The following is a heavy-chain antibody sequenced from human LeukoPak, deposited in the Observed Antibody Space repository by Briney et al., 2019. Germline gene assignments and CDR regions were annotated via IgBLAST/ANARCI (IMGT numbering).Heavy chain of an antibody. CDR3: ARDRGGADDFWSGYYTGYFDY. CDR1: GFNFNDYY. V-gene: IGHV3-11*04. Sequence: GGSLRLSCAASGFNFNDYYMSWIRQAPGKGLEWVSYISSSGTTIYYADSVKGRFTISRDNAKNSLYLQMNSLRAEDTAVYYCARDRGGADDFWSGYYTGYFDYWGLGTLVTVSS. D-gene: IGHD3-3*01. J-gene: IGHJ4*02. CDR2: ISSSGTTI.